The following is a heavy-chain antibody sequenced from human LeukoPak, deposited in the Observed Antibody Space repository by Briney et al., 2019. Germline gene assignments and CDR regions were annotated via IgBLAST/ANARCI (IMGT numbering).Heavy chain of an antibody. D-gene: IGHD6-19*01. V-gene: IGHV1-69*13. CDR3: ARVGSIAVAGPLFDY. Sequence: SVKVSCKASGGTFSSYAISWVRLAPGQGLEWMGGIIPIFGTANYAQKFQGRVTITADESTSTAYMELSSLRSEDTAVYYCARVGSIAVAGPLFDYWGQGTLVTVSS. CDR1: GGTFSSYA. CDR2: IIPIFGTA. J-gene: IGHJ4*02.